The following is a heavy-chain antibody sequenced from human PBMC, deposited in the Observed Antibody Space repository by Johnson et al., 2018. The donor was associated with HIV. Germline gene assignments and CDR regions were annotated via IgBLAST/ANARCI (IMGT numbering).Heavy chain of an antibody. CDR1: GFTFSDYY. V-gene: IGHV3-11*04. J-gene: IGHJ3*02. CDR2: ISRSGSTI. CDR3: ARDGPYWAFDI. Sequence: QVQLVESGGGVVQPGRSLRLSCAASGFTFSDYYMSWIRQAPGKGLEWVSNISRSGSTIYHADSVKGRLIISRDNAKNSLYLQMSSLRDEDTAVYYCARDGPYWAFDIWGQGTMVTVSS. D-gene: IGHD2-15*01.